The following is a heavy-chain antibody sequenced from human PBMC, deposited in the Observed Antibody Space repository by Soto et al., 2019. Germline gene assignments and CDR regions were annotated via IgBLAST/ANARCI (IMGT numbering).Heavy chain of an antibody. J-gene: IGHJ5*02. V-gene: IGHV3-23*01. CDR3: AKDPTALRFLDPDQLNWFDP. D-gene: IGHD3-3*01. CDR2: ISGSGGST. Sequence: TGGSLRLSCAASGFTISSYAMSWVRQAPGKGLEWVSAISGSGGSTYYADSVKGRFTISRDNSKNTLYLQMNSLRAEDTAVYYCAKDPTALRFLDPDQLNWFDPWGQGTLVTVSS. CDR1: GFTISSYA.